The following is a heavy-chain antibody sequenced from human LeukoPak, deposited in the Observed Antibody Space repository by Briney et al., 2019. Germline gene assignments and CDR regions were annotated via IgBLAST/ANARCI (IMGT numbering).Heavy chain of an antibody. Sequence: GGSLRLSCAASGFTFSSYGMHWVRQAPGKGLEWVAVVSYDVSNKYYADSGKGRFTISRDNSKNTLYLQMNSLRAEDTAVYYCARDSSGPWFDHWGQGTLVTVSS. CDR2: VSYDVSNK. V-gene: IGHV3-30*03. J-gene: IGHJ5*02. CDR1: GFTFSSYG. CDR3: ARDSSGPWFDH. D-gene: IGHD6-6*01.